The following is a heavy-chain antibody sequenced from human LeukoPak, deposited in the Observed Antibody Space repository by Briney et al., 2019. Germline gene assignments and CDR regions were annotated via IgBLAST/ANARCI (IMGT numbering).Heavy chain of an antibody. CDR2: ISPSGDIT. CDR3: AKRRGLELLYYYYMDV. V-gene: IGHV3-23*01. CDR1: GFTFSNHG. D-gene: IGHD1-7*01. Sequence: GGTLRLSCAASGFTFSNHGMNWVRQAPGKGLEWVSGISPSGDITYYADSVKGRFTISRDNSKNTLFLQMNSLRAEDAAVYYCAKRRGLELLYYYYMDVWGKGTTVTVSS. J-gene: IGHJ6*03.